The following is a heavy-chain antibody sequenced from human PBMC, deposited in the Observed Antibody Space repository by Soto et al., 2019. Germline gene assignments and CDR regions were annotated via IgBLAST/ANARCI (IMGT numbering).Heavy chain of an antibody. CDR3: AREGSSPLYFDY. Sequence: SVKVSCKASGGTFSSYAISWVRQAPGQGLEWMGGIIPIFGTANYAQKFQGRVTITADESTSTAYMELSSLRSEDTAVYYCAREGSSPLYFDYWGQGTVVTVSS. CDR2: IIPIFGTA. CDR1: GGTFSSYA. D-gene: IGHD6-6*01. V-gene: IGHV1-69*13. J-gene: IGHJ4*02.